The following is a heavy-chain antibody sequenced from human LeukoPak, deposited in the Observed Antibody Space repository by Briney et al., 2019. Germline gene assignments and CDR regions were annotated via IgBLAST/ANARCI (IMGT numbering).Heavy chain of an antibody. J-gene: IGHJ5*02. D-gene: IGHD6-6*01. CDR3: ASYSSSSAPTWFDP. V-gene: IGHV4-59*02. Sequence: SETLSLTCTVSGGSVSSYYWSWIRQTPEKGLEWIGYMSYSGRTDYGPSLKSRVTISVDTSKNQFSLKLSSVTAADTAVYYCASYSSSSAPTWFDPWGQGTLVTVSS. CDR2: MSYSGRT. CDR1: GGSVSSYY.